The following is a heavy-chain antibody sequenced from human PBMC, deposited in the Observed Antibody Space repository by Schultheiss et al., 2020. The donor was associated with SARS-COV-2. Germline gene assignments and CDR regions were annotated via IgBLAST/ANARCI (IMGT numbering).Heavy chain of an antibody. CDR2: INNDGSDT. D-gene: IGHD1-26*01. J-gene: IGHJ4*02. CDR3: VVDSGQNDGEWDVFHY. Sequence: GGSLRLSCAASGFTFGTYWMHWVRQTPGKGLVWVSRINNDGSDTIYADSVKGRFTISRDNAKDSLYLQMNSLRADDTAIYYCVVDSGQNDGEWDVFHYWGPGTLVTVSS. V-gene: IGHV3-74*01. CDR1: GFTFGTYW.